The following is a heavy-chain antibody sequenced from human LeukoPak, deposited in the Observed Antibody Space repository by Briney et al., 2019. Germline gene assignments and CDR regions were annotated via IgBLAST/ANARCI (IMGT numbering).Heavy chain of an antibody. CDR2: INHSGST. Sequence: SETLSLTCAVYGGSFSGHYGSWIRQPPGKGLEWIGEINHSGSTNYNPSLTSRVTISVDTSKNQFSLTLSSVTAADTAVYYCARDIVPGYWGQGTLVTVSS. D-gene: IGHD2-8*01. V-gene: IGHV4-34*01. J-gene: IGHJ4*02. CDR1: GGSFSGHY. CDR3: ARDIVPGY.